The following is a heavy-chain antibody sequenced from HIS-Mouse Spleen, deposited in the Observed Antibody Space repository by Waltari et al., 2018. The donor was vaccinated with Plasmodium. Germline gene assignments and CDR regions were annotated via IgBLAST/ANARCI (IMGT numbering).Heavy chain of an antibody. Sequence: EVQLVASGGGSVQPGGSVGFCGAASGSACSSYWIHCFRQAPGRGLVWVSRINSDGSSTSYADSVKGRFTISRDNAKNTLYLQMNSLRAEDTAVYYCARGDSDSSSWFRYYFDYWGQGTLVTVSS. D-gene: IGHD6-13*01. CDR1: GSACSSYW. J-gene: IGHJ4*02. CDR3: ARGDSDSSSWFRYYFDY. CDR2: INSDGSST. V-gene: IGHV3-74*01.